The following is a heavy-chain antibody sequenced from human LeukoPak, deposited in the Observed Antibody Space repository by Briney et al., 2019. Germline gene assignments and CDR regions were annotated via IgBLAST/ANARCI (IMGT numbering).Heavy chain of an antibody. J-gene: IGHJ6*02. CDR3: ARYSSYYGMDV. CDR1: GGSISSGGYY. D-gene: IGHD4-11*01. Sequence: SETLSLTSTVSGGSISSGGYYWSWICQHPGKGLEWIGYIYYSGSTYYNPSLKSRVTISVDTSKNQFSLKLSSVTAADTAVYYCARYSSYYGMDVWGQGTTVTVSS. CDR2: IYYSGST. V-gene: IGHV4-31*03.